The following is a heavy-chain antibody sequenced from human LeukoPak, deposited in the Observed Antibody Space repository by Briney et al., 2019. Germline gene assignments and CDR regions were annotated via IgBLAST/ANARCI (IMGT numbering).Heavy chain of an antibody. D-gene: IGHD2/OR15-2a*01. CDR2: SRGKVDGGTT. J-gene: IGHJ4*02. Sequence: GGSLRLSCAASGLTFINAWMSWVPQAPGKGLEWVGRSRGKVDGGTTDYAAPVKGRFTISRDDSKNTLYLQMNSLQIEDTALYYCTAGALSWGQGTLVIVSS. CDR3: TAGALS. CDR1: GLTFINAW. V-gene: IGHV3-15*01.